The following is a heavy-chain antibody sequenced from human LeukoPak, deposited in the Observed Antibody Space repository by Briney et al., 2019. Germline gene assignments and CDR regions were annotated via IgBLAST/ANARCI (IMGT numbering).Heavy chain of an antibody. CDR2: IYYSGST. Sequence: PSETLSLTCTVSGGSISSYYWSWIRQPPGKGLEWIGYIYYSGSTNYNPSLKSRVTISVDTSKNQFSLKLSSVTAADTAAYYCARVLTGYYNYYYGMDVWGQGTTVTVSS. V-gene: IGHV4-59*01. CDR1: GGSISSYY. CDR3: ARVLTGYYNYYYGMDV. D-gene: IGHD3-9*01. J-gene: IGHJ6*02.